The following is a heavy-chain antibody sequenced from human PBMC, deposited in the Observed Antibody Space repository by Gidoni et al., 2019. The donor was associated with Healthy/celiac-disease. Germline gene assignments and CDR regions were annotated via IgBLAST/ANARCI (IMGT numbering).Heavy chain of an antibody. J-gene: IGHJ4*02. D-gene: IGHD2-2*01. CDR2: IIPIFGTA. CDR3: ASGVVPAAMDY. CDR1: GRTFSSDA. V-gene: IGHV1-69*12. Sequence: QVQLVQSGAEVKKPGPSVKVSCKASGRTFSSDALSWVRQAPGQGLEWMGGIIPIFGTANYAQKFQGRVTITADESTSTAYMELSSLRSEDTAVYYCASGVVPAAMDYWGQGTLVTVSS.